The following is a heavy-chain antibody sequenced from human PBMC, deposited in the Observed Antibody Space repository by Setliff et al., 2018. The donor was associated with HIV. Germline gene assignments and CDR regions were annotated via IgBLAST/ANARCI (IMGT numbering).Heavy chain of an antibody. V-gene: IGHV1-69*04. D-gene: IGHD3-10*01. CDR3: ARAEFLGPESDFDI. CDR2: IIPIFGMA. J-gene: IGHJ3*02. Sequence: SVKVSCKASGDIFNNNAINWVRQAPGQGLGWMGRIIPIFGMANYARKFQGRVTITADKSTSTAYLELSSLTYDDTAIYYCARAEFLGPESDFDIWGQGTMVTVSS. CDR1: GDIFNNNA.